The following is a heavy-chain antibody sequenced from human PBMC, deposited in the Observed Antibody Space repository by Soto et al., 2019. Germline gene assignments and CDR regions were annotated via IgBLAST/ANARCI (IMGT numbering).Heavy chain of an antibody. CDR1: GFTFSSYG. CDR3: AKAPAMADNRPSDD. V-gene: IGHV3-30*18. J-gene: IGHJ4*02. D-gene: IGHD5-18*01. CDR2: ISFDGRNT. Sequence: QVQLVESGGGVVQPGRSLRLSCAASGFTFSSYGMHWVRQAPAKGLEWVSVISFDGRNTYYADSVKGRLTISRDNSKNTLYRQMNSLRPDDTAVYYFAKAPAMADNRPSDDWGKGTMVIVSS.